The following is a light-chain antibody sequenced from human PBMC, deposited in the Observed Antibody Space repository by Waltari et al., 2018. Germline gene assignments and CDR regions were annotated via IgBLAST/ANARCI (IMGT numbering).Light chain of an antibody. J-gene: IGKJ4*01. CDR2: DAS. CDR3: QQRSIWPPLT. CDR1: QSVSRY. Sequence: EIVLTQSPATLSLSPGERATLSCRASQSVSRYLAWYQQKPGQAPRLLIYDASTRATGIPARFSGSGSGTDFTLTISSLEPEDSAVYYCQQRSIWPPLTFGGGTKVEIK. V-gene: IGKV3-11*01.